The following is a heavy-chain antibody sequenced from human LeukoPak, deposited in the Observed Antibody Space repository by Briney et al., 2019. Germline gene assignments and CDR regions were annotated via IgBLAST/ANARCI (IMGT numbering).Heavy chain of an antibody. CDR2: ISSSSSYI. CDR1: GFTFSSYS. V-gene: IGHV3-21*01. D-gene: IGHD3-9*01. CDR3: ARDRVTIFSGVRAFDI. J-gene: IGHJ3*02. Sequence: GGSLRLSCAASGFTFSSYSMNWVRQAPGKGLEWVSSISSSSSYIYYADSVKGRFTISRDNAKNSLYLRMNSLRAEDTAVYYCARDRVTIFSGVRAFDIWGQGTMVTVSS.